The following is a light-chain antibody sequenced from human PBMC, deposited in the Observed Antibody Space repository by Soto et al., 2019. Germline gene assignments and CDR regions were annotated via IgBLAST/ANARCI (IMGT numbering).Light chain of an antibody. CDR3: SSYTSSSAYV. V-gene: IGLV2-14*03. CDR2: DVN. CDR1: SGHVGGYNY. J-gene: IGLJ1*01. Sequence: QYALTQPASVSGSPGQSIPISCTGTSGHVGGYNYVSWYQQHPGKAPKLMIYDVNNRPSGVSNRFSGSKSGNTASLTISGLQAEDEADYYCSSYTSSSAYVFGTGTKLTGL.